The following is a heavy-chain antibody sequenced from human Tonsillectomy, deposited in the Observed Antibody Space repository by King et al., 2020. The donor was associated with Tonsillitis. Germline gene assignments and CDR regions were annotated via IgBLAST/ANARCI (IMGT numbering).Heavy chain of an antibody. CDR3: AKDLGYCSSTSCYSKFDY. J-gene: IGHJ4*02. V-gene: IGHV3-23*04. CDR2: LSGSGGST. CDR1: GFTFSSYA. D-gene: IGHD2-2*01. Sequence: VQLVESGGGLVQPGGSLRLSCAASGFTFSSYAMSWVRQPPGQGLEWVSALSGSGGSTYNAASEKGRFTISSDNSKNTLFLQMNSPRAEDTAVYYCAKDLGYCSSTSCYSKFDYWGQGTLVTVSS.